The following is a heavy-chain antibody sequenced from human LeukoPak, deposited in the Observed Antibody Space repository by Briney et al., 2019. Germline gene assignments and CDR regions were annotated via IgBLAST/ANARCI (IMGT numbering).Heavy chain of an antibody. CDR3: AGITIFGVGPDYYYYMDV. CDR1: GGSFSGYY. Sequence: PSETLSLTCAVYGGSFSGYYWSWIRQPPGKGLEWIGEINHSGSTNYNPSLKSRVTISVDTSKNRFSLKLSSVTAADTAVYYCAGITIFGVGPDYYYYMDVWGKGTTVTVSS. D-gene: IGHD3-3*01. V-gene: IGHV4-34*01. J-gene: IGHJ6*03. CDR2: INHSGST.